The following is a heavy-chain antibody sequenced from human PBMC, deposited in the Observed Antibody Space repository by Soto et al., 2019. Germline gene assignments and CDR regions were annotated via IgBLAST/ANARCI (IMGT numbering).Heavy chain of an antibody. CDR3: ARGGGPYVWFNEF. CDR2: IIPVFGTT. D-gene: IGHD3-16*01. Sequence: QEQLVQSGAEVKKPGSSVKVSCKDSGGLFSSFAISWVRQAPGQGLEWMGGIIPVFGTTNYAQKFQGRVTITADASTNTAYMELSSLTSDDTAMYYCARGGGPYVWFNEFWGQGTQVTFSS. CDR1: GGLFSSFA. J-gene: IGHJ4*02. V-gene: IGHV1-69*01.